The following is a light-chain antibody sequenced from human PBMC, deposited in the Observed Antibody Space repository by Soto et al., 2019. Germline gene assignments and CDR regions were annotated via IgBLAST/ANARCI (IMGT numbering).Light chain of an antibody. J-gene: IGKJ1*01. V-gene: IGKV3-15*01. CDR3: QQFSSWPPT. CDR2: YAS. Sequence: EIVMTRAAVTLSESPGETATISCSASQSVSRNLVWYQQKPGQAPRLLIYYASTSATSIPARFSGSGYGTEFTLTISALQAEDFAVYTCQQFSSWPPTLGQGTKV. CDR1: QSVSRN.